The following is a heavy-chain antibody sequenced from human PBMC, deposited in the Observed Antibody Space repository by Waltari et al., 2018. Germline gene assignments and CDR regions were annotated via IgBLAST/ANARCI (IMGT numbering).Heavy chain of an antibody. Sequence: QVQLQQWGAGLLKPSETLSLTCAVYGGSFSGYYWSWIRPPPGKGLEWIGEINHSGSTNYNPSLKSRVTISVDTSKNQFSLKLSSVTAADTAVYYCARGRGYSYGPVAFDIWGQGTMVTVSS. J-gene: IGHJ3*02. CDR3: ARGRGYSYGPVAFDI. V-gene: IGHV4-34*01. CDR2: INHSGST. D-gene: IGHD5-18*01. CDR1: GGSFSGYY.